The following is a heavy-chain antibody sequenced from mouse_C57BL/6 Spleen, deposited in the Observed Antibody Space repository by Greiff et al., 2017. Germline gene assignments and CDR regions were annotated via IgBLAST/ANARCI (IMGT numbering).Heavy chain of an antibody. D-gene: IGHD2-1*01. CDR2: IDPETGGT. V-gene: IGHV1-15*01. CDR3: TRGCIYYGNFNWDEGFAY. Sequence: QVQLQQSGAELVRPGASVTLSCKASGYTFTDYEMHWVKQTPVHGLEWIGAIDPETGGTAYNQKFKGKAILTADKSSSTAYMELRSLTSEDSAVYYCTRGCIYYGNFNWDEGFAYWGQGTLVTVSA. CDR1: GYTFTDYE. J-gene: IGHJ3*01.